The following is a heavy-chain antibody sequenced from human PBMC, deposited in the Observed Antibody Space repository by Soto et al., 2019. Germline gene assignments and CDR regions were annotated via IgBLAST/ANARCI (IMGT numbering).Heavy chain of an antibody. CDR3: ARLPSRYYGSGSHYYYYYMDV. D-gene: IGHD3-10*01. Sequence: SETLSLTCTVSGGSISSSSYYWGWIRQPPGKGLEWIGSIYYSGSTYYNPSLKSRVTISVDTSKNQFSLKLSSVTAADTAVYYCARLPSRYYGSGSHYYYYYMDVWGKGTTVTVSS. CDR2: IYYSGST. V-gene: IGHV4-39*01. J-gene: IGHJ6*03. CDR1: GGSISSSSYY.